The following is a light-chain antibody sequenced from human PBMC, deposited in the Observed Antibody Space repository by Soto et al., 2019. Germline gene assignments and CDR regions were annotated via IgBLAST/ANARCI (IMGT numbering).Light chain of an antibody. Sequence: QSALTQPASVSGSLGHSITISCTGTSSDIGAYNFVSWYQQHPGKAPKLMLYDVNIRPSGVSNRFSGSKSGNTASLTISGLQAEDEADYYCTSWTTSTTMIFGGGTKLTVL. CDR2: DVN. J-gene: IGLJ2*01. CDR1: SSDIGAYNF. V-gene: IGLV2-14*03. CDR3: TSWTTSTTMI.